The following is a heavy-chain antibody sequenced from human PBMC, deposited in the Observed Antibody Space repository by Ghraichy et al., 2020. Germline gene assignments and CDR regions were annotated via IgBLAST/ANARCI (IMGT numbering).Heavy chain of an antibody. CDR1: GFIFSSNA. CDR2: ISGSGGFT. Sequence: GGSLRLSCAASGFIFSSNAMSWVRQAPGKGLEWVSGISGSGGFTYYADSVKGRFTISRDNSKNTLYLQMNSLRAGDTAVYFCAKRGLYCSSTSCYAPDYWGQGTLVTVSS. D-gene: IGHD2-2*01. V-gene: IGHV3-23*01. J-gene: IGHJ4*02. CDR3: AKRGLYCSSTSCYAPDY.